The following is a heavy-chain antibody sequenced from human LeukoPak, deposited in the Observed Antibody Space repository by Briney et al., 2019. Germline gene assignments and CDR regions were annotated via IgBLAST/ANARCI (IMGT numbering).Heavy chain of an antibody. V-gene: IGHV3-23*01. J-gene: IGHJ4*02. D-gene: IGHD1-1*01. CDR3: VKVRLETIGVRGFDF. CDR1: GFTFSGYA. Sequence: GGSLRLSCAASGFTFSGYAMNWVRQAPGKGLDWVSGITGSGGSTYYADSVKGRFTISRDNSKNTLFLQMNNLRADDTAVYYCVKVRLETIGVRGFDFWGQGTLVTVSS. CDR2: ITGSGGST.